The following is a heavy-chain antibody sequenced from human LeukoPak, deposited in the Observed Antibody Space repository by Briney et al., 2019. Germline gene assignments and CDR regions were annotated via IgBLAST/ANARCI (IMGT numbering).Heavy chain of an antibody. J-gene: IGHJ3*02. CDR2: ISAYNGNT. CDR1: GYTFTSNG. CDR3: ASLKNSYDSSGYLVTDAFDI. V-gene: IGHV1-18*01. Sequence: GASVKVSCKASGYTFTSNGISWVRQAPGQGLEWMGWISAYNGNTNYEQKLKGRVTMTTDTSTSTAYMELRSLRSDDTAVYYCASLKNSYDSSGYLVTDAFDIWGQGTMVTVSS. D-gene: IGHD3-22*01.